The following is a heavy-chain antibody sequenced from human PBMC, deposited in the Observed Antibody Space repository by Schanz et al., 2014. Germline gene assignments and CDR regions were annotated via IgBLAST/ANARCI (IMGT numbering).Heavy chain of an antibody. D-gene: IGHD6-13*01. V-gene: IGHV4-34*01. CDR2: INHSGST. Sequence: QVQLQQWGAGLLKPSETLSLSCAVYSGSFSGYYWSWIRQPPGKGLEWIGKINHSGSTNYNPSLKSRVTISVDTSKNQFSLKLSSVTAADTAVYYCARGPDSTSADVTRGRRRYYFDYWGQGTLVTVSS. J-gene: IGHJ4*02. CDR1: SGSFSGYY. CDR3: ARGPDSTSADVTRGRRRYYFDY.